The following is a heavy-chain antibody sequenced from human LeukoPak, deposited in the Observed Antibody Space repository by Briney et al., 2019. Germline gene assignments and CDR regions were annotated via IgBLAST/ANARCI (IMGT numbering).Heavy chain of an antibody. CDR1: GFTFSNYW. CDR3: ARGFYTYDQ. J-gene: IGHJ5*02. CDR2: MNQDGSEK. V-gene: IGHV3-7*04. Sequence: GGSLRLSCVDSGFTFSNYWMSWVRQAPGKGLEWVANMNQDGSEKYYVDSVKGRFTISRDNAKNSLYLQMKSLRAEDTAVYYCARGFYTYDQWGQGTLVTVSS. D-gene: IGHD5-24*01.